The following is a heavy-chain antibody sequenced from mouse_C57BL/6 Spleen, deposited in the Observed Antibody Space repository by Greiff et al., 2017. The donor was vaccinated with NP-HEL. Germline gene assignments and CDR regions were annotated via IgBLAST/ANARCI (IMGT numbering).Heavy chain of an antibody. CDR2: VYPYNGGT. CDR1: GFTFTDYY. Sequence: VQLQQSGPVLVKPGPSVKISCKASGFTFTDYYMHWVKQSHGKSLEWIGLVYPYNGGTSYNQKFKGKATLTVDTSSSTAYMELNSLTSEDAAVYYCARSSDYDSRYFDVWGTGTTVTVSS. CDR3: ARSSDYDSRYFDV. V-gene: IGHV1-36*01. D-gene: IGHD2-4*01. J-gene: IGHJ1*03.